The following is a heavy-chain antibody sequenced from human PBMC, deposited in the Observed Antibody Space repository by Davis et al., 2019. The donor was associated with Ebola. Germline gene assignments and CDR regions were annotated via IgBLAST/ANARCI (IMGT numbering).Heavy chain of an antibody. D-gene: IGHD2-21*01. CDR3: AKVRHIVVVIATYVDY. CDR2: ISSSSSYI. Sequence: GESLKISCAASGFTFSSYSMNWVRQAPGKGLEWVSSISSSSSYIYYADSVKGRFTISRDNSKNTLYLQMNSLRAEDTAVYYCAKVRHIVVVIATYVDYWGQGTLVTVSS. V-gene: IGHV3-21*04. J-gene: IGHJ4*02. CDR1: GFTFSSYS.